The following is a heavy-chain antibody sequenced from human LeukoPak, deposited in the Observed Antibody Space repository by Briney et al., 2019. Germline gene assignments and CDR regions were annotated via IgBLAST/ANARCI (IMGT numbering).Heavy chain of an antibody. CDR1: GGSISSYY. D-gene: IGHD3-3*01. Sequence: SETLSLTCTVSGGSISSYYWSWIRQPPGKGLEWIGYIYYSGSTDYNPSLKSRVTISVDTSKNQFALKLSSVTAADTAVYYCAREVGDFGVARGVFDIWGQGTMVTVSS. V-gene: IGHV4-59*01. J-gene: IGHJ3*02. CDR3: AREVGDFGVARGVFDI. CDR2: IYYSGST.